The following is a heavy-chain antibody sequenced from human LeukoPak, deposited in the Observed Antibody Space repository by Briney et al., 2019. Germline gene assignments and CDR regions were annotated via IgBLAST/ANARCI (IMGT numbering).Heavy chain of an antibody. J-gene: IGHJ4*02. V-gene: IGHV4-61*02. Sequence: PSETLSLTCTVSGGSISSGSYYWNWIRQPAGKGLEWIGRIYTSGSTNYDPSLKSRVTISLYTSKNQFPLKLSSVTAADTAVYYCARDSYGTCSGGSCYFGGFDYWGQGTLVTVSS. CDR1: GGSISSGSYY. D-gene: IGHD2-15*01. CDR3: ARDSYGTCSGGSCYFGGFDY. CDR2: IYTSGST.